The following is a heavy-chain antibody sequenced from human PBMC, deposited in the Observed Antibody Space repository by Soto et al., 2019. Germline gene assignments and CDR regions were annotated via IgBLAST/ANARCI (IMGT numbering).Heavy chain of an antibody. CDR1: GVSISNYY. CDR2: IHNSGST. J-gene: IGHJ4*02. V-gene: IGHV4-59*01. CDR3: ARGSGWYYY. Sequence: SETLSLTCTVSGVSISNYYWSWIRQPPGKGLEWIGYIHNSGSTNYNPSLKSRITISVDTSKNQLSLKVSSVTAADTAVYYCARGSGWYYYWGQGTLVTVSS. D-gene: IGHD6-19*01.